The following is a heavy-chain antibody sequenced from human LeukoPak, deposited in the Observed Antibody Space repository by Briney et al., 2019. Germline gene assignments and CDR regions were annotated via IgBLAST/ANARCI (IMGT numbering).Heavy chain of an antibody. CDR2: IYYSGST. CDR3: ARGMGLYCSSTSCYRYYYYYMDV. J-gene: IGHJ6*03. Sequence: SETLSLTCTVSGGSISSSSYYWGWIRQPPGKGLEWIGSIYYSGSTYYNPSLKSRVTISVDTSKTQFSLKLSSVTAADTAVYYCARGMGLYCSSTSCYRYYYYYMDVWGKGTTVTVSS. D-gene: IGHD2-2*02. CDR1: GGSISSSSYY. V-gene: IGHV4-39*01.